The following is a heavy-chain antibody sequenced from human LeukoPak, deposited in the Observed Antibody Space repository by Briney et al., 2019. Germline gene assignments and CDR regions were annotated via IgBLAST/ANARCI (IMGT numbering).Heavy chain of an antibody. CDR2: IYYSGST. V-gene: IGHV4-39*07. J-gene: IGHJ5*02. Sequence: PSETLSLTCTVSGGSISSSSYYWGWIRQPPGKGLEWIGSIYYSGSTYYNPSLKSRVTMSVDTSKNQFSLKLSSVTAADTAVYYCAREGHSSSWFWFDPWGQGTLVTVSS. CDR1: GGSISSSSYY. D-gene: IGHD6-13*01. CDR3: AREGHSSSWFWFDP.